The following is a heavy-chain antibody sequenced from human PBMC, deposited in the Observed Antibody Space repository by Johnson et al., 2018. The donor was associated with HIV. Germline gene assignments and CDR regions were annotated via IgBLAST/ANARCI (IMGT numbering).Heavy chain of an antibody. CDR1: GFTVSSNY. Sequence: VQLVESGGGVVQPGGSLRLSCAASGFTVSSNYMSWVRQAPGKGLVWVSVLYSGGSTYYADSVKGRFTISRDNSKNTLYLQMNSLKTEDTAVYYCTTNFWSGFYPDAFDIWGQGTMVTVSS. J-gene: IGHJ3*02. D-gene: IGHD3-3*01. CDR3: TTNFWSGFYPDAFDI. CDR2: LYSGGST. V-gene: IGHV3-66*01.